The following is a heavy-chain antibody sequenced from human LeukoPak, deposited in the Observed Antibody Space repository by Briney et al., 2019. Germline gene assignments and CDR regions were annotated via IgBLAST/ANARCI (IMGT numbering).Heavy chain of an antibody. CDR3: AKDKRELSVYYFDY. CDR1: GFTFSSYA. Sequence: GGSLRLSCAASGFTFSSYAMSWVRQAPGKGLEWVSAISGSDGSTYYADSVKGRFTISRDNSKNTLYLQMNSLRAEDTAVYYCAKDKRELSVYYFDYWGQGTLVTVSS. D-gene: IGHD1-26*01. CDR2: ISGSDGST. J-gene: IGHJ4*02. V-gene: IGHV3-23*01.